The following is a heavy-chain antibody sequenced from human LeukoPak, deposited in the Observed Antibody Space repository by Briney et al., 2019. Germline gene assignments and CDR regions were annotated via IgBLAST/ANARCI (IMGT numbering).Heavy chain of an antibody. J-gene: IGHJ4*02. CDR2: IIPILGIA. D-gene: IGHD6-19*01. CDR3: ARERGIAVAGY. CDR1: GYTFTSYG. V-gene: IGHV1-69*04. Sequence: ASVKVSCKASGYTFTSYGISWVRQAPGQGLEWMGRIIPILGIANYAQKFQGRVTITADKSTSTAYMELSSLRSEDTAVYYCARERGIAVAGYWGQGTLVTVSS.